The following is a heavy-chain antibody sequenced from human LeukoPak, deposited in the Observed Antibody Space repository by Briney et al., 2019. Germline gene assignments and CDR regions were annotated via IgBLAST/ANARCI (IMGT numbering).Heavy chain of an antibody. V-gene: IGHV3-74*01. CDR3: ARALAVAGTGGFDP. CDR1: GFTFSSYW. Sequence: QPGGSLRLPCAASGFTFSSYWMHWVRHAPGKGLVWVSRINSDGSSTSYADSVKGRFTISGDNAKNTLYLQMNSLRADDTAVYYCARALAVAGTGGFDPWGQGTLVTVSS. J-gene: IGHJ5*02. D-gene: IGHD6-19*01. CDR2: INSDGSST.